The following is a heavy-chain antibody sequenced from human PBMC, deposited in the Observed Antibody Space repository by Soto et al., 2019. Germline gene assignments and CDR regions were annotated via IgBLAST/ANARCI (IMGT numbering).Heavy chain of an antibody. CDR2: ISSSGSTI. Sequence: QVQLVESGGGLVKPGGSLRLSCAASGFTFSDYYMSWIRQAPGKGLEWVSYISSSGSTIYYADSVKGRVTISRDNAKNSLYLQMNSLRAEDTAVSYFASARAGAILSDWFDPWGQGTLVTVSS. J-gene: IGHJ5*02. CDR3: ASARAGAILSDWFDP. CDR1: GFTFSDYY. V-gene: IGHV3-11*01. D-gene: IGHD3-9*01.